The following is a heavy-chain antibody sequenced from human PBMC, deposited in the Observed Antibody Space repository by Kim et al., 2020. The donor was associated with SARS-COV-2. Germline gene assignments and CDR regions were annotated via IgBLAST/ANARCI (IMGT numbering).Heavy chain of an antibody. CDR3: AKASAGPFYYDFWSGYSSQDSFSYY. J-gene: IGHJ4*02. V-gene: IGHV3-23*01. D-gene: IGHD3-3*01. CDR1: GFTFSNYA. CDR2: ISGSGGST. Sequence: GGSLRLSCAASGFTFSNYAMSWVRQAPGKGLEWVSAISGSGGSTYYADSVKGRFTISRDNSKNTLYLQMNSLRAEDTAVYYCAKASAGPFYYDFWSGYSSQDSFSYYCGQGTLVTVSS.